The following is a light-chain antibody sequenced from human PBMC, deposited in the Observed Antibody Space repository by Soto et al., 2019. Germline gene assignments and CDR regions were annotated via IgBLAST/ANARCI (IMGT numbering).Light chain of an antibody. V-gene: IGKV3-20*01. CDR1: QSVSSIY. J-gene: IGKJ1*01. Sequence: EIVLTQSPGTLSLSPGERATLSCRASQSVSSIYLAWYQQKPGQAPRLLLYGASSRATGIPDRFSGSGSGTDFTLTISRLEPEDFAVYYCQQYGSSPPWTFGQGTKVEIK. CDR2: GAS. CDR3: QQYGSSPPWT.